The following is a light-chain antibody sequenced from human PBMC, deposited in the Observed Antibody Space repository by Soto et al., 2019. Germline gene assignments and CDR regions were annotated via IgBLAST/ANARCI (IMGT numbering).Light chain of an antibody. CDR3: QQYENLPIT. V-gene: IGKV1-33*01. CDR1: LDISTL. Sequence: DIQMTQSPSSLSASVGDRVTITCQAGLDISTLLTWYQQKPGKTPKLLICDASNLEVGVPSRFSGGGSGTDFTLTISSLQPEDVATYYCQQYENLPITFGQGTRLEIK. J-gene: IGKJ5*01. CDR2: DAS.